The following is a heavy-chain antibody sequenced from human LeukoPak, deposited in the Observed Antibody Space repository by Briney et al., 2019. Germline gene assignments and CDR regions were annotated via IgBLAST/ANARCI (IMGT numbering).Heavy chain of an antibody. Sequence: PPETLSLTCTVSGDSISSYHWSWIRQPPGKGLEWIGYISYSGSTNYNPSLKSRVTISVDTSKNQFSLKLSSVTAADTAVYYCARVGRGDHTWGSYYFDHWGQGTLVTVSS. J-gene: IGHJ4*02. V-gene: IGHV4-59*01. CDR3: ARVGRGDHTWGSYYFDH. CDR2: ISYSGST. CDR1: GDSISSYH. D-gene: IGHD3-16*01.